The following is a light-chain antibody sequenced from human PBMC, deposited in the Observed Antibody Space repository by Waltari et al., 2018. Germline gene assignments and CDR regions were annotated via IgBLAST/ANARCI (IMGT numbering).Light chain of an antibody. CDR2: DDS. Sequence: SYVLTQPPSVSVAPGQTARLPCGGPFIETNSVHRYQQKPGQAPVLVVVDDSARPSGIPERFSGSKSGNTATLTINRVEAGDEADYFCQVWDNSYDYLWVFGGGTKLTVL. CDR1: FIETNS. CDR3: QVWDNSYDYLWV. J-gene: IGLJ3*02. V-gene: IGLV3-21*02.